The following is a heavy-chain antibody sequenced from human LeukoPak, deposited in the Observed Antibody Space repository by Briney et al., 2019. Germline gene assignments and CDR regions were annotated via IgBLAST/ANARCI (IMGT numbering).Heavy chain of an antibody. CDR3: ARDLGTVDY. V-gene: IGHV3-33*01. CDR2: IWFDGSNK. Sequence: PGGSLRPSCAASGFTFSNYVMHWVRQAPGKGLEWVAVIWFDGSNKYYADSVKGRFTISRDNSKNTLYLQMNSLRAEDTAVYYCARDLGTVDYWGQGTLVTVSS. D-gene: IGHD1-14*01. CDR1: GFTFSNYV. J-gene: IGHJ4*02.